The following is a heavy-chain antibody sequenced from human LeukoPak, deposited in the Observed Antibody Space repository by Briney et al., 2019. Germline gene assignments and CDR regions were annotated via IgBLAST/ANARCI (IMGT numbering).Heavy chain of an antibody. V-gene: IGHV4-59*08. CDR1: GGSISSYY. J-gene: IGHJ5*02. CDR2: IYYSGST. Sequence: SETLSLTCTVSGGSISSYYWSWIRQPPGKGLEWIGYIYYSGSTNYNPSLKSRVTISVDTSKNQFSLKLSSVTAADTAVYCCARHAYLSGYSSGWYSGWFDPWGQGTLVTVSS. D-gene: IGHD6-19*01. CDR3: ARHAYLSGYSSGWYSGWFDP.